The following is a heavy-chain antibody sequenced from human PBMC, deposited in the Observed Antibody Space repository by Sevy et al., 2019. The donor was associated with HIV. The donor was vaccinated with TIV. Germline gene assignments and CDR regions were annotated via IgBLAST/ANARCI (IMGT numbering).Heavy chain of an antibody. CDR2: ISDDGSRK. CDR3: ARDRWRFLEWLRVAFDI. D-gene: IGHD3-3*01. Sequence: GGSLRLSCTASGFSFSGYAMHWVRQAPGKGREWVVGISDDGSRKYYVDSVKDRFTISRDNSENTLYLEMNSLRSEDTAIYYCARDRWRFLEWLRVAFDIWGQGTMVTVSS. CDR1: GFSFSGYA. J-gene: IGHJ3*02. V-gene: IGHV3-30-3*01.